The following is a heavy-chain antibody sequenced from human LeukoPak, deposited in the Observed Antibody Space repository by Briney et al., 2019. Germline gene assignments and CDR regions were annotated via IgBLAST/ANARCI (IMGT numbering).Heavy chain of an antibody. J-gene: IGHJ5*02. CDR3: AREGPTRTYSYGVRWFDP. CDR1: GYTFTSYA. D-gene: IGHD5-18*01. V-gene: IGHV1-3*01. Sequence: ASVKVSCKASGYTFTSYAMHWVRQAPGLRLEWMGWINAGNGNTKYSQKLQGRVTITRDTSASTAYMELSSLRSEDTAVYYCAREGPTRTYSYGVRWFDPWGQGTLVTVSS. CDR2: INAGNGNT.